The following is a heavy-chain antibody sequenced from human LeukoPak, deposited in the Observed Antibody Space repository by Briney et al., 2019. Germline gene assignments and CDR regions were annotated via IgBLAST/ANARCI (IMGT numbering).Heavy chain of an antibody. D-gene: IGHD5-18*01. CDR3: AIERGYSYGYFDY. CDR2: ISGSGGST. J-gene: IGHJ4*02. V-gene: IGHV3-23*01. CDR1: GFTFSSYA. Sequence: PGGSLRLSCAASGFTFSSYAMSWVRQAPGKGLEWVSGISGSGGSTYYADSVKGRFTISRDNSKNTLYLQMNSLRAEDTAVYYCAIERGYSYGYFDYWGQGTLVTVSS.